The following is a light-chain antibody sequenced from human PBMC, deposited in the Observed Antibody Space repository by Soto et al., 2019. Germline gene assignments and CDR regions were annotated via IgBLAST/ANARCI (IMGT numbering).Light chain of an antibody. V-gene: IGLV2-14*01. CDR1: SSDVGNYKY. Sequence: QSVLTQPASVSGSPGQSITISCTGTSSDVGNYKYVSWYQQHPGKAPKLMIYEVSNRPSGVCNRFSGSKSGNTASLTISGLQAEDETDYYYFSYTSSGTYVFGTGTKGTAL. CDR2: EVS. CDR3: FSYTSSGTYV. J-gene: IGLJ1*01.